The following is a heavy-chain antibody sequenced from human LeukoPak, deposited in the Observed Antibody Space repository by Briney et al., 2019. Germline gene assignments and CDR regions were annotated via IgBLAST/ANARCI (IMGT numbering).Heavy chain of an antibody. J-gene: IGHJ4*02. V-gene: IGHV1-69*05. CDR2: IIPIFGTA. D-gene: IGHD5-12*01. CDR3: ARCWVQGVATYEYYFDY. Sequence: ASVKVSCKASGGTFSSYAISWVRQAPGQGLEWMGGIIPIFGTANYAQKFQGRVTITTDESTSTAYMELSSLRSEDTAVYYCARCWVQGVATYEYYFDYWGQGTLVTVSS. CDR1: GGTFSSYA.